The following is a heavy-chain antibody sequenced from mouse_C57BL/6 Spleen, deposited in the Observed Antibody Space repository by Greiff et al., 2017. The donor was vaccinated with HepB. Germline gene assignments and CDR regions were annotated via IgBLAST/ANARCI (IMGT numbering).Heavy chain of an antibody. D-gene: IGHD1-1*01. V-gene: IGHV1-7*01. CDR1: GYTFTSYW. CDR2: INPSSGYT. Sequence: QVQLQQSGAELAKPGASVKLSCKASGYTFTSYWMHWVKQRPGQGLEWIGYINPSSGYTKYNQKFKDKATLTADKSSSTAYMQLSSLTYEDSAVYYCASQVLRRYFDVWGTGTTVTVSS. J-gene: IGHJ1*03. CDR3: ASQVLRRYFDV.